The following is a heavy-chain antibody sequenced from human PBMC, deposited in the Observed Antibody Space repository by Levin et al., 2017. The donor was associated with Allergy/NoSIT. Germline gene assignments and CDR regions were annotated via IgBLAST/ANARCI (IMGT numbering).Heavy chain of an antibody. J-gene: IGHJ4*02. Sequence: GGSLRLSCAVSGFSVGSNRMSWVRQAPGKGLEWVSVIYGAGSTYYADSVKGRFTISRDNSQNTLYLQMHSLRAEDTAVYYCARGGYSYDPFDYWGQGTLVTVSS. V-gene: IGHV3-53*01. CDR2: IYGAGST. D-gene: IGHD5-18*01. CDR1: GFSVGSNR. CDR3: ARGGYSYDPFDY.